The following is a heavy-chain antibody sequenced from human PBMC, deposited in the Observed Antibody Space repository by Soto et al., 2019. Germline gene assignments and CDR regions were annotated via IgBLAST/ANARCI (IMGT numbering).Heavy chain of an antibody. D-gene: IGHD3-10*01. V-gene: IGHV3-53*01. CDR3: GTRGGGGGY. CDR2: IYSGGYT. CDR1: GFTVSNNY. J-gene: IGHJ4*02. Sequence: EVQLVESGGGLIQPGGSLRLSCAVSGFTVSNNYMSWVRQAPGKGLEGVSVIYSGGYTAYGDSVKGRFTISRDNSKNKLYLQMTGRRAADTAVYSGGTRGGGGGYWGQGTLVTVSS.